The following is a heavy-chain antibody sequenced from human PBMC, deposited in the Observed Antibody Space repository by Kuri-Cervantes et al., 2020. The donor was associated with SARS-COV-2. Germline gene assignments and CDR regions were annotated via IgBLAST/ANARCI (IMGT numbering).Heavy chain of an antibody. J-gene: IGHJ4*02. V-gene: IGHV1-69*06. CDR2: IIPIFGTA. D-gene: IGHD2-2*01. Sequence: SVKVSCKASGGTFSSYAINWVRQAPGQGLEWMGGIIPIFGTANYAQKFQGRVTITADKSTSTAYMDLSSLRSEDTAVYYCARGYRYCSSTSCPTSYYFDYWGQGTLVTVSS. CDR3: ARGYRYCSSTSCPTSYYFDY. CDR1: GGTFSSYA.